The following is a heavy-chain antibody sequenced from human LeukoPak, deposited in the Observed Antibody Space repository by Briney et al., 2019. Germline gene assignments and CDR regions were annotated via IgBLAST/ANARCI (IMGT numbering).Heavy chain of an antibody. D-gene: IGHD5-12*01. V-gene: IGHV3-30-3*01. J-gene: IGHJ4*02. CDR1: GFTFSSYA. Sequence: TGGSLRLSCAASGFTFSSYAMHWVRQAPGKGLEWVAVISYDGSNKYYADSVKGRFTISRDNSKNTLYLQMNSLRAEDTAVYYCARLYSDIVATLYYFDYWGQGTLVTVSS. CDR3: ARLYSDIVATLYYFDY. CDR2: ISYDGSNK.